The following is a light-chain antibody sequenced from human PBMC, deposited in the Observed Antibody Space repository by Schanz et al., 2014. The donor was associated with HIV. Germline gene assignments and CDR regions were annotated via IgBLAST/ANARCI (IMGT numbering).Light chain of an antibody. CDR2: AAS. Sequence: DIQMTQSPSSLSASVGDRVTITCRASQGIRNHLTWFQVKPGEAPKLLIYAASTLQSGVPSRFRGSGSGTDFNLTISSLQTEDFATYYCLQSYGTLTFGQGTRLDIK. J-gene: IGKJ5*01. V-gene: IGKV1-39*01. CDR1: QGIRNH. CDR3: LQSYGTLT.